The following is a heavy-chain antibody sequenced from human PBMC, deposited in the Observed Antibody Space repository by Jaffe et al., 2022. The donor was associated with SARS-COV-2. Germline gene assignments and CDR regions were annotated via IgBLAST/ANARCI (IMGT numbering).Heavy chain of an antibody. V-gene: IGHV2-5*02. CDR2: IYWDGDR. CDR3: ARYVYTGAAWSGFFDY. D-gene: IGHD5-18*01. CDR1: GFSLTYGGVA. Sequence: QVTLKESGPTLVKPTQTLTLTCTLSGFSLTYGGVAVAWIRQPPGEALEWLALIYWDGDRRYSPSLKTRLTIAKDTSKNQVVLRMTSVDPVDAATYYCARYVYTGAAWSGFFDYWGQGTLVTVSS. J-gene: IGHJ4*02.